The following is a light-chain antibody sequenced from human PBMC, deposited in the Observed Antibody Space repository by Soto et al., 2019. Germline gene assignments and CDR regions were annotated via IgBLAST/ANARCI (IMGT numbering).Light chain of an antibody. J-gene: IGKJ5*01. CDR2: DTS. Sequence: ETILTQSPATLSLSPGERATLSCRASQTVKKYLAWYQQKPGQAPRLLIYDTSNRATGIPPRFSGSGSETDFTLTISSLEPEDFAVYYCQQRYRWPPVTFGQGTRLEMK. CDR3: QQRYRWPPVT. CDR1: QTVKKY. V-gene: IGKV3-11*01.